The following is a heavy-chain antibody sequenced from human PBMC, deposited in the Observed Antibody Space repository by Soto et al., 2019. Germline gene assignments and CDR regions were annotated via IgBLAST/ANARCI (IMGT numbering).Heavy chain of an antibody. D-gene: IGHD3-22*01. CDR3: ARDRFYYGSSGYYYFDY. CDR1: GFTFSIYA. V-gene: IGHV3-64*04. J-gene: IGHJ4*02. CDR2: ISSNRGSI. Sequence: GGSLRLSCSASGFTFSIYAMHWVRQAPGKGLEYVSSISSNRGSIDYADSVKGRFTISRDNAKNSLYLQMNSLRAEDTAVYYCARDRFYYGSSGYYYFDYWGQGTLVTVSS.